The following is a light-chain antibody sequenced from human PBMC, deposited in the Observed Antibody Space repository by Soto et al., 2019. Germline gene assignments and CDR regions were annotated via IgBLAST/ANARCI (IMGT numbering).Light chain of an antibody. Sequence: EIVLTQSPGTLSLSPGERATLSCRASQSVSNNYLAWYQQKPGQAPRLLIYGASSRATGIPDRFSGSGSGTDFTLTISRLEPEDFVVYYCQQYGSSPFTFGPGTKVDIK. CDR3: QQYGSSPFT. CDR1: QSVSNNY. J-gene: IGKJ3*01. CDR2: GAS. V-gene: IGKV3-20*01.